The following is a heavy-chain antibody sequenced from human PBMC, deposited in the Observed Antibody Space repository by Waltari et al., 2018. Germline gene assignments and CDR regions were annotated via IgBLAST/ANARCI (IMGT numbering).Heavy chain of an antibody. V-gene: IGHV3-66*02. D-gene: IGHD4-4*01. J-gene: IGHJ6*02. Sequence: EVQLVESGGGLVQPGGSLRLSWAASGFTVSSNYMSWVRQAPGKGLEWVSVIYSGGSTYYADSVKGRFTISRDNSKNTLYLQMNSLRAEDTAVYYCARDRVYSNYGMDVWGQGTTVTVSS. CDR3: ARDRVYSNYGMDV. CDR2: IYSGGST. CDR1: GFTVSSNY.